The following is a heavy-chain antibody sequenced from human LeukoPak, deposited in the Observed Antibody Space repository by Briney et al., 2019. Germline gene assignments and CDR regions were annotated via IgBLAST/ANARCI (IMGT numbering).Heavy chain of an antibody. CDR1: GGSISTNIW. J-gene: IGHJ5*02. CDR2: IYHSGIT. D-gene: IGHD2-15*01. CDR3: ARGPGGGSYNWFDP. V-gene: IGHV4-4*02. Sequence: SETLSLTCAVSGGSISTNIWWSWVRQPPGRGLEWIGEIYHSGITNYNPSLKSRVTISVDTSKNQFSLKLSSVTAADTAIYYCARGPGGGSYNWFDPWGQGTLVTVSS.